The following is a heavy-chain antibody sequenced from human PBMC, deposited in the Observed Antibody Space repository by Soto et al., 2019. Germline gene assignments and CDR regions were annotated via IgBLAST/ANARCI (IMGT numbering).Heavy chain of an antibody. V-gene: IGHV4-59*02. D-gene: IGHD2-21*01. CDR1: SDSVRNYF. CDR3: ARDASLIGRFYFDY. CDR2: IFYSGTT. Sequence: SETLSLTCIISSDSVRNYFWSWIRQPPGKGLEWIGYIFYSGTTNYNPSLKGRVTMSFDTSKNQFSLILSAVTAADSAVYYCARDASLIGRFYFDYWGRGTLVTVSS. J-gene: IGHJ4*01.